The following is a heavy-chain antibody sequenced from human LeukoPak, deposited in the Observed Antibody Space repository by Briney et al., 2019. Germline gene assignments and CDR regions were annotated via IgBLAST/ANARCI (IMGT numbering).Heavy chain of an antibody. CDR1: GGTFSSYA. J-gene: IGHJ3*02. Sequence: SVKVSCKASGGTFSSYAISWVRQAPGQGLEWMGGIIPIFGTANYAQKFQGRVTITADESTSTAYMELSSLRSEDTAVYYCARESPDYQLPAGSAFDIWGQGTMVTVSS. V-gene: IGHV1-69*01. CDR3: ARESPDYQLPAGSAFDI. D-gene: IGHD2-2*01. CDR2: IIPIFGTA.